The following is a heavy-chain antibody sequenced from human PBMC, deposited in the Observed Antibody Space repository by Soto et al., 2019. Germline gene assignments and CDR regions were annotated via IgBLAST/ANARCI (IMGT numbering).Heavy chain of an antibody. Sequence: PSETLSLTCTVSGVSISSGDYHWSWIRQPPGKGLEWMAYMHYSGSTYYNPSLKSRVSISVDTSTNQFSLRLSSVTAADAAVYYCASAVLVAASLVWFDRWGDGTLVAVSS. V-gene: IGHV4-30-4*01. CDR3: ASAVLVAASLVWFDR. J-gene: IGHJ5*02. D-gene: IGHD2-15*01. CDR2: MHYSGST. CDR1: GVSISSGDYH.